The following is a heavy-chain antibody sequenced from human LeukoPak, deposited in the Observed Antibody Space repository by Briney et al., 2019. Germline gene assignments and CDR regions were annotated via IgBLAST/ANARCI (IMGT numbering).Heavy chain of an antibody. CDR2: IYYSGST. Sequence: SQTLSLTCTVSGVSISSGGYYWSWIRQHPGKGLEWIGYIYYSGSTYYHPSLNSRVTISVETSKNQFSLQLSSVTVADTAVYYCARFDAFDIWGRGTMVSVSS. CDR3: ARFDAFDI. J-gene: IGHJ3*02. V-gene: IGHV4-31*03. CDR1: GVSISSGGYY.